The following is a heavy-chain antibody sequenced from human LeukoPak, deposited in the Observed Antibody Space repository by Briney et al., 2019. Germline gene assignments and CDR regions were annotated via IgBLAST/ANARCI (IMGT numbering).Heavy chain of an antibody. Sequence: GGSLRLSCAASGFTFSSYSMNWVRQAPGKGLEWVSVIYSGGSTYYADSVKGRFTISRDNSKNTLYLQMNSLRAEDTAVYYCARDSRYYYPSYWGQGTLVTVSS. V-gene: IGHV3-66*01. CDR2: IYSGGST. CDR1: GFTFSSYS. J-gene: IGHJ4*02. D-gene: IGHD3-10*01. CDR3: ARDSRYYYPSY.